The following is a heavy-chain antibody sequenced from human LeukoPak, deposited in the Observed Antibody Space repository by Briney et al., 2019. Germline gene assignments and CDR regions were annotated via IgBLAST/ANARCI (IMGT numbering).Heavy chain of an antibody. D-gene: IGHD1-1*01. V-gene: IGHV3-23*01. CDR2: ISGSGGST. J-gene: IGHJ4*02. CDR1: GFTFSSYG. Sequence: PGGSLRLSCAASGFTFSSYGMSWVRQAPGKGLEWVSAISGSGGSTYYADSVKGRFTISRDNSKNTLYLQMNSLRAEDTAVYFCARESGTTNSFDYWGQGTLVPVSS. CDR3: ARESGTTNSFDY.